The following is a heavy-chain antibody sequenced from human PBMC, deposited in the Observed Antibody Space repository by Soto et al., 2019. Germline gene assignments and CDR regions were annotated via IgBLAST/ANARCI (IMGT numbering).Heavy chain of an antibody. CDR2: IRSKAYGGTT. J-gene: IGHJ6*02. D-gene: IGHD2-2*01. V-gene: IGHV3-49*04. CDR1: GFTFGDYA. CDR3: MAHSPRYCSSTSCSNLYYYGMDV. Sequence: GGSLRLSCAASGFTFGDYAMSWVRQAPGKGLEWVGFIRSKAYGGTTEYAASVKGRFTISRDDSKSIAYLQMNSLRTEDTAVYYCMAHSPRYCSSTSCSNLYYYGMDVWGQGTTVTVSS.